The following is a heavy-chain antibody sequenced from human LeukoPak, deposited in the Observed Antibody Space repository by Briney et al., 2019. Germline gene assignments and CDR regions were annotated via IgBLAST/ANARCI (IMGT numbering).Heavy chain of an antibody. Sequence: GGPLRPSCAASGFTVSSNYMSWVRQAPGKGLEWVSVIYSGGSTYYADSVKGRFTISRDNSKNTLYLQMNSLRAEDTAVYYCAREISSHFDYWGQGTLVTVSS. CDR3: AREISSHFDY. V-gene: IGHV3-66*01. D-gene: IGHD3-3*02. CDR1: GFTVSSNY. CDR2: IYSGGST. J-gene: IGHJ4*02.